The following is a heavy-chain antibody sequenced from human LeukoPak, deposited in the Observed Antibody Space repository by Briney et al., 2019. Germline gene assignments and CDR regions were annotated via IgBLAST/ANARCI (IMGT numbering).Heavy chain of an antibody. D-gene: IGHD3-10*01. CDR3: ARDRAGRRSSWVEFDL. J-gene: IGHJ5*02. CDR1: GFAVTCTH. V-gene: IGHV3-66*03. Sequence: GGSLRLTCTVSGFAVTCTHMDWVRQAPGKGPEWVGVIYDSGGTVYGDSVKGRFTISRDISKNMMFLQMNTLRPEDSAVYYCARDRAGRRSSWVEFDLWGHGTLVTVSS. CDR2: IYDSGGT.